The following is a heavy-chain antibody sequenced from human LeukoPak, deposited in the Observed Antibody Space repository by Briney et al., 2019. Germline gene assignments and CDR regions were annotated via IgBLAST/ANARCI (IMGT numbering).Heavy chain of an antibody. V-gene: IGHV3-9*01. CDR1: GFTFDDYA. Sequence: PGGSLRLSCAASGFTFDDYAMHWVRQAPGKGLEWVSGISWNSGSIGYADSVKGRFTISRDNAKNSLYLQMDSLRDEDTAVYYCARELTDGYWGQGTLVTVSS. D-gene: IGHD3-9*01. J-gene: IGHJ4*02. CDR3: ARELTDGY. CDR2: ISWNSGSI.